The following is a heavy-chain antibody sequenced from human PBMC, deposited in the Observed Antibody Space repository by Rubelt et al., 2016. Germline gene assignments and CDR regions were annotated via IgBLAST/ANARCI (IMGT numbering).Heavy chain of an antibody. CDR3: ARGFDKAYSISGSS. J-gene: IGHJ4*02. Sequence: EVQLVESGGGLVQPGGSLRLSCAASGFTFSSYWMHWVRQVPGKGLVWVSRINTDGSSTSYADSVKGRFTISRDNAKNTLYLQMNSLRAEDTAVYYCARGFDKAYSISGSSWGQGTLVTVSS. CDR1: GFTFSSYW. CDR2: INTDGSST. D-gene: IGHD6-13*01. V-gene: IGHV3-74*02.